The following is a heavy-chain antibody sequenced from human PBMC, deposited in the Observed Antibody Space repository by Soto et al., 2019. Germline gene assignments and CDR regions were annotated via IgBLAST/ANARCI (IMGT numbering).Heavy chain of an antibody. CDR2: VYNSGST. D-gene: IGHD6-13*01. Sequence: SETLSLTCTVSGGSISSNYWTWIRQPPGKGLEWIGYVYNSGSTNYNPSLKSRVTISEDTSKSQFSLKVNSMTAADTAVYYCARYRRGAVAGYTLDNWGQGILVTVS. CDR1: GGSISSNY. J-gene: IGHJ4*02. V-gene: IGHV4-59*01. CDR3: ARYRRGAVAGYTLDN.